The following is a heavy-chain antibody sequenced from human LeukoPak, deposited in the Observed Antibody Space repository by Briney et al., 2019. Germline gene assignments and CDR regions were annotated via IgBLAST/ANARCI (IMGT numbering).Heavy chain of an antibody. Sequence: SETLSLTCTVSDGSSSSSSWNWIRQPPEKGLEWIGYIYYSGSTKYNPSLESRVTISVDTSKNQIPLKLRSVTAADTAIYYCARRQQTGGDNGLHNWFDPWGQGTLVTVSS. CDR1: DGSSSSSS. D-gene: IGHD2-21*01. CDR3: ARRQQTGGDNGLHNWFDP. V-gene: IGHV4-59*08. J-gene: IGHJ5*02. CDR2: IYYSGST.